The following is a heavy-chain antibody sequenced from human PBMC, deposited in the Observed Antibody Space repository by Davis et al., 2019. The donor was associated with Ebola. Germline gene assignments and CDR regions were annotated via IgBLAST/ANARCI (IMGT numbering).Heavy chain of an antibody. CDR3: TRDTRSSGWYGDFDS. CDR2: ISSSGTTM. J-gene: IGHJ4*02. D-gene: IGHD6-19*01. V-gene: IGHV3-48*02. Sequence: GESLKISCAASGFTFSSYAMNWIRQAPGKGLEWVSYISSSGTTMYYADSVKGRFTISRDHAKSSLYLQMNSLRDEDTAVYYCTRDTRSSGWYGDFDSWGQGTLVTVSS. CDR1: GFTFSSYA.